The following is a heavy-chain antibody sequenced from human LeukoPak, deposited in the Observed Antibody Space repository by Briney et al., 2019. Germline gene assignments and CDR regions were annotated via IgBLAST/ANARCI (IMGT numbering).Heavy chain of an antibody. CDR3: ARDTYYYNSGTSWSDVFDI. J-gene: IGHJ3*02. V-gene: IGHV3-7*01. D-gene: IGHD3-22*01. CDR2: IKQDGSEK. CDR1: GFTFSSYW. Sequence: GGSLRLSCAASGFTFSSYWMSWVRQAPGKGLERVANIKQDGSEKYYVDSVKGRFTISRDNAKNSLYLQMNSLRAEDTAVYYCARDTYYYNSGTSWSDVFDIWGQGTMVIVSS.